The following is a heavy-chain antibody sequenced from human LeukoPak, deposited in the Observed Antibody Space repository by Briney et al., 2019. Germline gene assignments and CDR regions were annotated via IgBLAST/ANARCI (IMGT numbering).Heavy chain of an antibody. V-gene: IGHV3-23*01. CDR3: AKDLGAWGPAPMGGLDY. D-gene: IGHD2-2*01. J-gene: IGHJ4*02. Sequence: GGSLRLSCAASGFTFSTYATTWVRQAPGKGLKWVSAISGSGDSTFYADSVKGRFTISRDNSKNTLYLQMSSLRAEDTAVYYCAKDLGAWGPAPMGGLDYWGQGTLVTVSS. CDR1: GFTFSTYA. CDR2: ISGSGDST.